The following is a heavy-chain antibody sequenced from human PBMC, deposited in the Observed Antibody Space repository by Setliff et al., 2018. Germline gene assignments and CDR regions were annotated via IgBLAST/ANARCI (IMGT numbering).Heavy chain of an antibody. CDR1: GYIFTYYA. J-gene: IGHJ4*02. V-gene: IGHV1-3*01. Sequence: ASVKVSCKASGYIFTYYAIHWVRQAPGQRLEWMGWINAGNGNTKYSQKFQGRVTITRDTSASTAYMELSSLTSEDTAVYYCAGRPYDSSGYFNYWGQGTLVTVSS. CDR3: AGRPYDSSGYFNY. D-gene: IGHD3-22*01. CDR2: INAGNGNT.